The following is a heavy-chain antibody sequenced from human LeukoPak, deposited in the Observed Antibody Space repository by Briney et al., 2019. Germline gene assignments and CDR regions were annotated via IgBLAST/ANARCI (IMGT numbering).Heavy chain of an antibody. CDR2: TSPGGGSA. CDR1: QFSFSSYS. Sequence: AGGSLRLSCAASQFSFSSYSFNWVRQAPGQGLEWVSATSPGGGSAFYADSVKGRFTISRDNSKSTLYLQMNSLRAEDTAVYYCAKFRSAAVADRGLDYWGQGTLVTVSS. V-gene: IGHV3-23*01. CDR3: AKFRSAAVADRGLDY. D-gene: IGHD6-19*01. J-gene: IGHJ4*02.